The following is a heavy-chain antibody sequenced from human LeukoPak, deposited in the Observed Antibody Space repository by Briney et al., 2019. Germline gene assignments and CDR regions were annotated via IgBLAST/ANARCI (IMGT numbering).Heavy chain of an antibody. CDR2: MNPNSGNT. D-gene: IGHD3-22*01. CDR3: VRGTRGSGYYYDY. Sequence: GASVKGSCKASGYTFTSYDINWVRQATGQGLEWMGWMNPNSGNTGYAQKFQGRVTMTRNTSISTAYMELSSLRSEDTAVYYCVRGTRGSGYYYDYWGQGTLVTVSS. J-gene: IGHJ4*02. CDR1: GYTFTSYD. V-gene: IGHV1-8*01.